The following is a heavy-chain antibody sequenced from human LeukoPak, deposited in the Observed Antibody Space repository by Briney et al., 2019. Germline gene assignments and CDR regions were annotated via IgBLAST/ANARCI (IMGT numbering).Heavy chain of an antibody. Sequence: PGGSLRLSCAASGFTFSSYGMHWVRQAPGKGLEWVAVISYDGSNKYYADSVKGRFTISRDNSKNTLYLQMNSLRAEDTAVYYCATPPRSSGWYGLWGRGTLVTVSS. J-gene: IGHJ2*01. CDR2: ISYDGSNK. CDR1: GFTFSSYG. CDR3: ATPPRSSGWYGL. D-gene: IGHD6-19*01. V-gene: IGHV3-30*03.